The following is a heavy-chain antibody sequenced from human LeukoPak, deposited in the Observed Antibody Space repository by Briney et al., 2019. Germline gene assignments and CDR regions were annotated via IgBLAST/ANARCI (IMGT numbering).Heavy chain of an antibody. J-gene: IGHJ4*02. Sequence: QPGGSLRLSCVASGFIFSSSWMSWVRQAPGKGLEWVANIKQDGSEKDYADSVKGRFTISRDKAKNSLSLQMNSLRAEDTAVYYCASMFNWNYGRDYWGRGTLDTVSS. V-gene: IGHV3-7*01. CDR1: GFIFSSSW. CDR2: IKQDGSEK. CDR3: ASMFNWNYGRDY. D-gene: IGHD1-7*01.